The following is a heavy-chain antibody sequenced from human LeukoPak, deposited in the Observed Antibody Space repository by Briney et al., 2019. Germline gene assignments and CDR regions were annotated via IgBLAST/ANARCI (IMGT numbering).Heavy chain of an antibody. CDR3: ARVQWFGELSAFDY. V-gene: IGHV3-23*01. CDR1: GFTFSSYA. CDR2: IRAGGGNT. D-gene: IGHD3-10*01. J-gene: IGHJ4*02. Sequence: GGSLRLSCAASGFTFSSYAMTWVRQAPGKGLEWVSGIRAGGGNTYYADSVKGRFTISRDDSKNTLYLQMNSLRGEDTALYYCARVQWFGELSAFDYWGQGTLVTVSS.